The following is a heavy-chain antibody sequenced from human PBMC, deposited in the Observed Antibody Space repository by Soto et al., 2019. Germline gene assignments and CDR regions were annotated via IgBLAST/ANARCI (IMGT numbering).Heavy chain of an antibody. CDR1: GGSISSGGYY. CDR2: IYYSVST. V-gene: IGHV4-31*03. Sequence: SETLSLTCTVSGGSISSGGYYCSWIRQHPGKGLEWIGYIYYSVSTYYNPSLKSRVTVSVDTSKNQFSLKLSSVTAADTAVYYCAREQSPEDYYGMDVWGQGTTVTVSS. D-gene: IGHD4-4*01. J-gene: IGHJ6*02. CDR3: AREQSPEDYYGMDV.